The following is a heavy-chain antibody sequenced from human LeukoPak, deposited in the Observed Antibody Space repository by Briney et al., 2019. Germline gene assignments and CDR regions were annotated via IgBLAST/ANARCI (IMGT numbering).Heavy chain of an antibody. D-gene: IGHD3-10*01. CDR2: ISSSGATI. CDR1: GFTFSSYG. J-gene: IGHJ4*02. CDR3: VRANSLMVRGVITYFDS. V-gene: IGHV3-48*02. Sequence: GGSLRLSCAASGFTFSSYGMNWVRQAPGKGLEFVAYISSSGATIYYADSLKGRFTISRDNAKNSLYLQMNSLRDEDTAAYFCVRANSLMVRGVITYFDSWGQGTLVTVPS.